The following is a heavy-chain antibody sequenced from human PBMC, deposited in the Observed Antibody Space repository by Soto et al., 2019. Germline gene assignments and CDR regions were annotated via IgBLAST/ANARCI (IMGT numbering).Heavy chain of an antibody. CDR1: GYTLTELS. CDR2: FDPEDGET. D-gene: IGHD4-17*01. Sequence: GASVKVSCKVSGYTLTELSMHWVRQAPGKGLEWMGGFDPEDGETIYAQKFQGRVTMTEDTSTDTAYMELSSLRSEDTAVYYCVTARVQDYGDYDRLDYWGQGTLVTVSS. CDR3: VTARVQDYGDYDRLDY. J-gene: IGHJ4*02. V-gene: IGHV1-24*01.